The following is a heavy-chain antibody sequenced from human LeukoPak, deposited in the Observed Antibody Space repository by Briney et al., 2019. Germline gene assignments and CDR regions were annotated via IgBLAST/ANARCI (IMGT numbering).Heavy chain of an antibody. CDR2: IWYDGSNK. V-gene: IGHV3-33*01. Sequence: PGRSLRLSCAASGFPFSSYGMHWVRQAPGKGLEWVAVIWYDGSNKYYADSVKGRFTISRDNSKNTLYLQMNSLRAEDTAVYYCARGLRYGDYANFDYWGQGTLVTVSS. J-gene: IGHJ4*02. CDR1: GFPFSSYG. CDR3: ARGLRYGDYANFDY. D-gene: IGHD4-17*01.